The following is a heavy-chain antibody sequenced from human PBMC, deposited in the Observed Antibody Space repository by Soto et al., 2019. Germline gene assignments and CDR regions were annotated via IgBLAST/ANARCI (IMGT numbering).Heavy chain of an antibody. V-gene: IGHV3-72*01. CDR3: ARLMGTRFDL. CDR1: GFTFSDHH. Sequence: GGSLRLSCAASGASGFTFSDHHMDWVRQAPGKGLEWVGRARNKVNSYTTAYAASVKGRFTISRDDSKNSLYLQMNSLKTGDTAVFFCARLMGTRFDLWGQGTLVTVSS. J-gene: IGHJ4*02. D-gene: IGHD2-8*01. CDR2: ARNKVNSYTT.